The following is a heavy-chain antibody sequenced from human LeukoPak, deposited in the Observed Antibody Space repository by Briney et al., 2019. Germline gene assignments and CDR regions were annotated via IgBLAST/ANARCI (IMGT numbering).Heavy chain of an antibody. Sequence: GGSLRLSCATSGITFTTYSIHWVRQAPGKGLEWVSSISSTSNYIYYADSVTGRFTISRDNAKDSLFLQMNSLRAEDTAVYYCARAGGRYSSSWFKFDYWGQGTLVTVSS. CDR1: GITFTTYS. D-gene: IGHD6-13*01. V-gene: IGHV3-21*01. CDR3: ARAGGRYSSSWFKFDY. CDR2: ISSTSNYI. J-gene: IGHJ4*02.